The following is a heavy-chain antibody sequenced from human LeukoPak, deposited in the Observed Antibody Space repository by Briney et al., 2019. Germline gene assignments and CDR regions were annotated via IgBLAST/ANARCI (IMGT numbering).Heavy chain of an antibody. CDR1: GDGISDIY. CDR2: IYYSGST. Sequence: SETLSLTCAVSGDGISDIYWSWIRQPPGKGLEWIGYIYYSGSTYYNPSLKSRVTISVDTSKNQFSLKLSSVTAADTAVYYCARDRGTTGDYFDYWGQGTLVTVSS. V-gene: IGHV4-59*12. D-gene: IGHD3-16*01. CDR3: ARDRGTTGDYFDY. J-gene: IGHJ4*02.